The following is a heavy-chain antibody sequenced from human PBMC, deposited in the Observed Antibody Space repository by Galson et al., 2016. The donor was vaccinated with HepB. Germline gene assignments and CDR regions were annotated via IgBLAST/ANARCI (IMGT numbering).Heavy chain of an antibody. D-gene: IGHD3-10*01. CDR3: AADPLGGSELIDF. CDR1: GFAFNKAW. CDR2: IRSKAAGGTT. Sequence: SLRLSCAASGFAFNKAWLTWVRQAPGKGLEWVGDIRSKAAGGTTHYAAPVRGRFTISRDDSKDTVYLQMNGLKTEDTAVYFCAADPLGGSELIDFWGQGSLVTVSS. J-gene: IGHJ4*02. V-gene: IGHV3-15*01.